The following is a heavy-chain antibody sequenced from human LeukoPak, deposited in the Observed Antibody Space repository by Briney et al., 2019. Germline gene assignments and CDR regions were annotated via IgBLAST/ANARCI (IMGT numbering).Heavy chain of an antibody. CDR2: ILYNGSNK. CDR3: ARDGFRRDGYDY. Sequence: GGSLRLSCAASGFTFSSSGMHWVRQAPGKGLEWVAVILYNGSNKYYADSVKGRFTISRDNSKNTLYLQMNSLRAEDTAVYYCARDGFRRDGYDYWGQGTLVTVSS. D-gene: IGHD5-24*01. V-gene: IGHV3-33*01. J-gene: IGHJ4*02. CDR1: GFTFSSSG.